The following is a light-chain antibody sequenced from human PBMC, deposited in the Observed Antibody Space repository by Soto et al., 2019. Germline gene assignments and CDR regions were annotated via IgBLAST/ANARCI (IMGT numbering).Light chain of an antibody. CDR2: DAS. Sequence: DLQMPQSPSSLSAFVLQTFTLTXRASQSISNHLNWYQQKPGKAPRLLIYDASNLETGVPSRFSGSGSGTDFTVTISSLQPEDIATYYCQQYDSFPITFGQGTRLEIK. CDR3: QQYDSFPIT. V-gene: IGKV1-33*01. J-gene: IGKJ5*01. CDR1: QSISNH.